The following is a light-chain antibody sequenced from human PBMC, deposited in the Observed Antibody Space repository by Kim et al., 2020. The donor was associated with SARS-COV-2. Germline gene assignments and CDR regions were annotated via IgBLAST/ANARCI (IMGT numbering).Light chain of an antibody. J-gene: IGLJ2*01. CDR1: SLRSYH. CDR3: NSRDSNDNVV. CDR2: GKN. Sequence: VALGQTVRITGQADSLRSYHATWYQQKPGQAPILVIYGKNNRPSGIPNRFSGSSAGNTASLTITGTQAGDEADYYCNSRDSNDNVVCGGGTQLTVL. V-gene: IGLV3-19*01.